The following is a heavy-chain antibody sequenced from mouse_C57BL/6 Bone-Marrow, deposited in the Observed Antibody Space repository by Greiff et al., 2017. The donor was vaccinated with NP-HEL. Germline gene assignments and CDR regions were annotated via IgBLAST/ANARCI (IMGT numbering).Heavy chain of an antibody. J-gene: IGHJ3*01. D-gene: IGHD2-4*01. V-gene: IGHV5-6*01. CDR3: ASPYDYDVAWFAY. CDR2: ISSCGSYT. CDR1: GFTFSSYG. Sequence: EVKLVESGGDLVQPGGSLKLSCAASGFTFSSYGMSWVRQTPDKRLEWVATISSCGSYTYYPDSVKGRFTISRDNAKNTLYLQMSSLKAEDTAMYYCASPYDYDVAWFAYWGQGTLVTVSA.